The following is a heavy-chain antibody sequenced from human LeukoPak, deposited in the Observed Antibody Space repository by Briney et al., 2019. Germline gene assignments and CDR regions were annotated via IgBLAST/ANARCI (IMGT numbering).Heavy chain of an antibody. Sequence: GGSLRLSCAASGSTFSSYAMSWVRQAPGKGLEWVSAISGSGGSTYYADSVKGRFTISRDNSKNTLYLQMNSLRAEDTAVYYCAKDGTYCSSTSCPGAYYYYYGMDVWGQGTTVTVSS. CDR2: ISGSGGST. CDR3: AKDGTYCSSTSCPGAYYYYYGMDV. V-gene: IGHV3-23*01. CDR1: GSTFSSYA. D-gene: IGHD2-2*01. J-gene: IGHJ6*02.